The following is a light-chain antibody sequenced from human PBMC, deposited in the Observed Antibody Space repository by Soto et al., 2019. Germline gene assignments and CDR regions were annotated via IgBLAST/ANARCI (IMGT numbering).Light chain of an antibody. CDR3: AAWDDRLSDLL. CDR2: SNY. J-gene: IGLJ2*01. V-gene: IGLV1-44*01. Sequence: QSALTQPPSASGTPGQRVTISCSGSNSNIGSNHVHWYQQFPGTAPKVLIYSNYQRPSGVPDRFSGSKSGTSASLAISGLQSEDEADYYCAAWDDRLSDLLFGGGTK. CDR1: NSNIGSNH.